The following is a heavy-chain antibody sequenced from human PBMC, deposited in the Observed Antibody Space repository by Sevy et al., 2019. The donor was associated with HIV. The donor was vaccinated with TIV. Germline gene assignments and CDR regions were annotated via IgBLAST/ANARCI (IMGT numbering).Heavy chain of an antibody. CDR2: ISGTGNTI. CDR1: GFTFSSHS. J-gene: IGHJ4*02. V-gene: IGHV3-48*02. Sequence: GGSLRLSCAASGFTFSSHSMNWVRQTPGKGLEWISYISGTGNTIYYADSVKGRFTISRDNAKNSLYLQLKSLRDEDTAIYYCARVPPYYVSNVSDFWGQGSLVTVSS. CDR3: ARVPPYYVSNVSDF. D-gene: IGHD3-10*02.